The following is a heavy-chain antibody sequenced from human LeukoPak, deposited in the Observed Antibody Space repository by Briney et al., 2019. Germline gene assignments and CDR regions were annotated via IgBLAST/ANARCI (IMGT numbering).Heavy chain of an antibody. J-gene: IGHJ4*02. V-gene: IGHV3-7*01. CDR2: INQNGREK. D-gene: IGHD2-15*01. Sequence: GGSLRLSCAASGFTFSNYFISWVRQAPGKGLEWVANINQNGREKFYVDSVKGRFIISRDDAKNSVDLQMNSLRVEDTAVYYCARSLWPEDYWGQGTLVTVSS. CDR1: GFTFSNYF. CDR3: ARSLWPEDY.